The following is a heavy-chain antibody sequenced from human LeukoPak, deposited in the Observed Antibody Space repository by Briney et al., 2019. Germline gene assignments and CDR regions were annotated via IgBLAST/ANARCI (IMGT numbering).Heavy chain of an antibody. CDR2: IDKKDKGYATAT. V-gene: IGHV3-73*01. CDR1: GFTFSGSA. CDR3: TRDSGTYNRFDP. Sequence: SGGSLRLSCAASGFTFSGSAIHWVRQSSGKGLEWVGQIDKKDKGYATATAYAASVKGRFTISRDDSINTAYLQMKSLKTEDTALYYRTRDSGTYNRFDPWGQGTLVTVSS. J-gene: IGHJ5*02. D-gene: IGHD1-26*01.